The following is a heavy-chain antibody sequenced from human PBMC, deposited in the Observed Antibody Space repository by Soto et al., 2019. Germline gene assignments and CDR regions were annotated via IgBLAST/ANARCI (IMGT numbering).Heavy chain of an antibody. V-gene: IGHV3-11*01. J-gene: IGHJ4*02. CDR1: GFTFSDYY. D-gene: IGHD3-22*01. CDR3: ARDEGYYDSSGDYPYYFDY. Sequence: PGGSLRLSCAASGFTFSDYYMIWIRQAPGKGLEWVSYISSSGSTIYYADSVKGRFTISRDNAKNSLYLQMNSLRAEDTAVYYCARDEGYYDSSGDYPYYFDYWGQGTLVTVSS. CDR2: ISSSGSTI.